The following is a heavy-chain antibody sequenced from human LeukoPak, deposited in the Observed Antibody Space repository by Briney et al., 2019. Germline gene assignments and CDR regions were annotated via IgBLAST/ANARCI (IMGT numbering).Heavy chain of an antibody. J-gene: IGHJ4*02. Sequence: GGSLRLSCAASGFTFSSYSMNWVRQAPGKGLEWVSSISSSSYIYYADSVKGRFTISRDNAKNSLYLQMNSLRAEDTAVYYCARGRIYGGNAFDYWGQGTLVTVSS. CDR1: GFTFSSYS. D-gene: IGHD4-23*01. CDR3: ARGRIYGGNAFDY. CDR2: ISSSSYI. V-gene: IGHV3-21*01.